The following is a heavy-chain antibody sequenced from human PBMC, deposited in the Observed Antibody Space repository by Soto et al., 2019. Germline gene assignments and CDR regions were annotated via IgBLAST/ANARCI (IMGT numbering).Heavy chain of an antibody. Sequence: GASVKVSCKASGYTFTSYGISWVRQAPGQGLEWMGWISAYNGNTNYAQKLQGRVTMTTDTSTSTAYMELSSLRSEDTAVYYCATDPNWFPPLSWGQGTLVTVPS. J-gene: IGHJ5*02. CDR3: ATDPNWFPPLS. D-gene: IGHD3-9*01. CDR2: ISAYNGNT. CDR1: GYTFTSYG. V-gene: IGHV1-18*01.